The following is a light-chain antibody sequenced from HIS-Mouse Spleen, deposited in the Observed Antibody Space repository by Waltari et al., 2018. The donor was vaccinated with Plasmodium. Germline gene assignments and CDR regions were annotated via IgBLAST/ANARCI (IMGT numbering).Light chain of an antibody. CDR2: GAS. V-gene: IGKV3-20*01. CDR1: QSVSSSY. Sequence: EIVLTQSPGTLSLSPGERATLSCRASQSVSSSYLAWYQQKPGQAPRPLIYGASSRATGSPDRFSGSGSGTDFTLTISRLEPEDFAVYYCQQYGSSPPLTFGGGTKVEIK. CDR3: QQYGSSPPLT. J-gene: IGKJ4*01.